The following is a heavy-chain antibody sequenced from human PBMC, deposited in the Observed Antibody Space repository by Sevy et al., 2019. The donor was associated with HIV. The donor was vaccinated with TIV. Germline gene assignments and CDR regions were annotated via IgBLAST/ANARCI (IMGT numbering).Heavy chain of an antibody. V-gene: IGHV3-23*01. CDR3: GKGGGGHYDPDEIGYYFYYYNMDV. J-gene: IGHJ6*03. D-gene: IGHD3-22*01. CDR1: GFSFDSYG. CDR2: ISGSGTRT. Sequence: GGSLRLSCAVSGFSFDSYGMTWVRQAPGKGLEWVSGISGSGTRTYYADSVKGRFIISRDNSKNTLDLQMNSLRSEDTAIYYGGKGGGGHYDPDEIGYYFYYYNMDVWGKGTTVTVSS.